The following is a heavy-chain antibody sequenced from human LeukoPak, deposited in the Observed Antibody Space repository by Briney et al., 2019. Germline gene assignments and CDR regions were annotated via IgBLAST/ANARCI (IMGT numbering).Heavy chain of an antibody. J-gene: IGHJ5*02. CDR2: ISHSGNT. V-gene: IGHV4-38-2*01. CDR1: GYSIRSGYS. CDR3: ARSMISMLKVNWFDP. D-gene: IGHD3-16*01. Sequence: PSETLSLTCSVSGYSIRSGYSWGWIRQPPGKGLEWIGSISHSGNTYYNPSLKSRVTISLDTSKNQFSLKLNSVTAADTAVYFCARSMISMLKVNWFDPGGQGTLVTVSS.